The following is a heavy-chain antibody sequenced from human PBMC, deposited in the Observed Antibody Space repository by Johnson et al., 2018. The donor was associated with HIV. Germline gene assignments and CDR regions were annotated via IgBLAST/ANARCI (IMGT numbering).Heavy chain of an antibody. CDR2: ISYDGSNK. CDR3: AKDQWEQTLNAFDI. J-gene: IGHJ3*02. V-gene: IGHV3-30*02. CDR1: GFTFSTFG. D-gene: IGHD1-26*01. Sequence: QVQLVESGGGVVQPGGSLRLSCSASGFTFSTFGMHWVRQAPGKGLEWVAFISYDGSNKQYADSLKGRFTISRDNAKNSLYLQMNSLRAEDTAVYYCAKDQWEQTLNAFDIWGQGTMVTVSS.